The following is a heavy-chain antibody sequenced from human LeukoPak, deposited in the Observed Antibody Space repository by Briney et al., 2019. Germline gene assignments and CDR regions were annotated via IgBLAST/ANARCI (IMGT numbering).Heavy chain of an antibody. CDR3: ARGVAAAVPNWFDP. D-gene: IGHD6-13*01. CDR1: GGSISSYY. J-gene: IGHJ5*02. CDR2: IYTSGST. Sequence: KTSETLSLTCTVSGGSISSYYWSWIRQPAGKGLEWIGRIYTSGSTNYNPSLKSRVTMSVDTSKNQFSLKLSSVTAAGTAVYYCARGVAAAVPNWFDPWGQGTLVTVSS. V-gene: IGHV4-4*07.